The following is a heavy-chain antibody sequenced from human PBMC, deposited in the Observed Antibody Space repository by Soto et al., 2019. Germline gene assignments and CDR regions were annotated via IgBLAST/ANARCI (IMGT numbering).Heavy chain of an antibody. CDR3: AREYNWDSRWFDP. D-gene: IGHD1-7*01. V-gene: IGHV1-69*02. CDR2: IIPILGIA. Sequence: ASVKVSCKASGGTFSSYTISWVRQAPGQGLEWMGRIIPILGIANYAQKFQGRVTITADKSTSTAYMELSSLRSDDTAVYYCAREYNWDSRWFDPWGQGTLVTVSS. J-gene: IGHJ5*02. CDR1: GGTFSSYT.